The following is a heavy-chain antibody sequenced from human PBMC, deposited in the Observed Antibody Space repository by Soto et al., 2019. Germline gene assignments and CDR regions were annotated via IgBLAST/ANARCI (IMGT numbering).Heavy chain of an antibody. CDR2: ISTYNGNT. V-gene: IGHV1-18*01. CDR1: GYTFTTYG. D-gene: IGHD1-26*01. CDR3: ARAIVSPPYYFDY. J-gene: IGHJ4*02. Sequence: VSVKVSCKASGYTFTTYGISWVRQAPGQGLEWMGWISTYNGNTKYAQKLQGRVTMTRDTSTSTAYMELRSLRSDDTAVFYCARAIVSPPYYFDYWGQGTLVTVSS.